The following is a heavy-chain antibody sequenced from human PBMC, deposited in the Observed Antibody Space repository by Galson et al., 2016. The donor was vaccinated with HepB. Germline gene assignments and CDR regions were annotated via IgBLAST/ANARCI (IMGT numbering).Heavy chain of an antibody. Sequence: SLRLSCAASGFTFSNYGMSWVRQAPGKGLEWVSAVSGSGDNTYYAASVKGRFTISRDTSRNTVYVQINSLRAEDTAIYYCTMISWSTSSGFGFWGQGTRVTVAP. J-gene: IGHJ4*02. CDR3: TMISWSTSSGFGF. CDR2: VSGSGDNT. D-gene: IGHD3-22*01. V-gene: IGHV3-23*01. CDR1: GFTFSNYG.